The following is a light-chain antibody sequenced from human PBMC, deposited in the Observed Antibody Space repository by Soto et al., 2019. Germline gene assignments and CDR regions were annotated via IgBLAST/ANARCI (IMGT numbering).Light chain of an antibody. J-gene: IGKJ4*01. Sequence: EIVMTQSPATLSVSPGEKATLSCRASQTVSNNLAWYQQKPGQAPRLLIYFVSTRATGIPARFSGSESGTEFTLTISSLQSEDFAVYYCQQYNQWPLTFGGGTKAETK. V-gene: IGKV3-15*01. CDR2: FVS. CDR1: QTVSNN. CDR3: QQYNQWPLT.